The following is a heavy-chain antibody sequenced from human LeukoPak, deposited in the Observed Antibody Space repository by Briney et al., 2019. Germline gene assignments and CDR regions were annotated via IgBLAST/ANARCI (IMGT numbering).Heavy chain of an antibody. CDR2: IYYSGST. D-gene: IGHD2/OR15-2a*01. J-gene: IGHJ6*02. CDR1: GGSISSSSYY. Sequence: SETLSLTCTVSGGSISSSSYYWGWIRQPPGKGLEWIGSIYYSGSTYYNPSLKSRVTISVDTSKNQFSLKPSSVTAADTAVYYCVRDQSTSYYYYGMDVWGQGTTVTVSS. V-gene: IGHV4-39*07. CDR3: VRDQSTSYYYYGMDV.